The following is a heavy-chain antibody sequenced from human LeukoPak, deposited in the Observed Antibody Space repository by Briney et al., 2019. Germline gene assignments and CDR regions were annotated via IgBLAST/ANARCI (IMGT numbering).Heavy chain of an antibody. J-gene: IGHJ4*02. Sequence: GGSLRLSCVVSEFSASTYWMSRVPQAPGKGREGLTNIKQAGSQENYVDSVKGRFTISRDNAKNSVYLQMNGLLVEDTAVYYCVRGWAGGLAAAGTRIEGSYWGQGTQVIVSS. CDR3: VRGWAGGLAAAGTRIEGSY. V-gene: IGHV3-7*01. CDR2: IKQAGSQE. D-gene: IGHD6-13*01. CDR1: EFSASTYW.